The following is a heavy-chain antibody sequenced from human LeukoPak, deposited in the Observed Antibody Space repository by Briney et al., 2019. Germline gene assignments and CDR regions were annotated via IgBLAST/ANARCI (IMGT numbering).Heavy chain of an antibody. D-gene: IGHD1-26*01. J-gene: IGHJ3*02. Sequence: PETLSLTCTVSGGSISSYYWSWIRQPPGKGLEWIGYIYYSGSTNYNPSLKSRVTISVDTSKNQFSLKLSSVTAADTAVYYCARDPSVGALPGYAFDIWGQGTMVTVSS. CDR1: GGSISSYY. CDR3: ARDPSVGALPGYAFDI. V-gene: IGHV4-59*01. CDR2: IYYSGST.